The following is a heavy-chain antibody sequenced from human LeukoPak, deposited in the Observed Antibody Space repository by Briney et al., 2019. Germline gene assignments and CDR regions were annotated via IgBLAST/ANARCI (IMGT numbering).Heavy chain of an antibody. CDR3: AKTAYYYDSSGPFDY. J-gene: IGHJ4*02. CDR1: GFTFDDYT. D-gene: IGHD3-22*01. CDR2: ISWYGGST. Sequence: PGGSLRLSCAASGFTFDDYTMHWVRQAAGKGLEWVSLISWYGGSTYYADSVKGRFTISRDNSKNSLYLQMNSLRTEDTALYYCAKTAYYYDSSGPFDYWGQGTLVTVSS. V-gene: IGHV3-43*01.